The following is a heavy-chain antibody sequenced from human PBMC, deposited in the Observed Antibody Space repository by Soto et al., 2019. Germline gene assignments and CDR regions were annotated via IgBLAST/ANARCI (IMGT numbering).Heavy chain of an antibody. D-gene: IGHD1-26*01. CDR3: VTHFLGN. J-gene: IGHJ4*02. CDR2: MNPNTGKA. Sequence: GASVKVSCKASGYTFTSYDINWVRQATGQGLEWMGWMNPNTGKAGYAQNFQGRVTMTRSTSIRTAYMELISLRSEDTAVYYCVTHFLGNWGQGTLVTVSS. V-gene: IGHV1-8*01. CDR1: GYTFTSYD.